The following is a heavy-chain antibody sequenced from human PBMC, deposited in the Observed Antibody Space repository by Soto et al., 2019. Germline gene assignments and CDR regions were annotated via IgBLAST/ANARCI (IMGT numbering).Heavy chain of an antibody. Sequence: QVQLVESGGGVVQPGRSLRLSCAASGFTFSNYGMHWVRQAPGKGLEWVAIIWHDGNNKYYAESVRGRFIISRDNSKNRLYLQMNSLRAEDTAVYYCASDLVGASDSYGLDVWGQGTPVTVSS. D-gene: IGHD1-26*01. J-gene: IGHJ6*02. CDR3: ASDLVGASDSYGLDV. CDR1: GFTFSNYG. V-gene: IGHV3-33*01. CDR2: IWHDGNNK.